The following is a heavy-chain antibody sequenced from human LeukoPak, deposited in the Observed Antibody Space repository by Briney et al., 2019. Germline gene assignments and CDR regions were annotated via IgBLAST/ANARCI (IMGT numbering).Heavy chain of an antibody. Sequence: GGSLRLSCAASGFTFSIYSMNWVRQAPGKGLGWVSSITGTSTYIYYADSVKGRFTISRDNAKNSLYLQMNSLRAEDTAVYYCARVGIVGATTGFDYWGQGTLVTVSS. CDR3: ARVGIVGATTGFDY. CDR2: ITGTSTYI. CDR1: GFTFSIYS. D-gene: IGHD1-26*01. V-gene: IGHV3-21*01. J-gene: IGHJ4*02.